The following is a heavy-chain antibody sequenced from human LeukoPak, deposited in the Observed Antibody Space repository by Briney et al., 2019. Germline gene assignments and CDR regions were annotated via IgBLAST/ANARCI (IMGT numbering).Heavy chain of an antibody. CDR3: ARGLASGSYY. CDR2: INHSGST. Sequence: PSETLSLTCAVYGGSFSGYYWSWIRQPPGKGLEWIGEINHSGSTNYNPSLKSRVTISVDTSKNQFSLKLSSVTAADTAVYYCARGLASGSYYWGQGTLVTVSS. CDR1: GGSFSGYY. J-gene: IGHJ4*02. D-gene: IGHD6-13*01. V-gene: IGHV4-34*01.